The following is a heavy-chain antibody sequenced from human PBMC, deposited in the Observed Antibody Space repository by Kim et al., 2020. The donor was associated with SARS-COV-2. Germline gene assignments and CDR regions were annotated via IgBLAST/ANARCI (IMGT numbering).Heavy chain of an antibody. Sequence: SETLSLTCTVSGGSISSGGYYWSWIRQHPGKGLEWIGYIYYSGRTYYNPSLKSRVTISVDTSKNQFSLKLSSVTAADTAVYYCARAETIFGVVIGCFDYWGQGTLVTVSS. CDR1: GGSISSGGYY. CDR2: IYYSGRT. J-gene: IGHJ4*02. CDR3: ARAETIFGVVIGCFDY. V-gene: IGHV4-31*03. D-gene: IGHD3-3*01.